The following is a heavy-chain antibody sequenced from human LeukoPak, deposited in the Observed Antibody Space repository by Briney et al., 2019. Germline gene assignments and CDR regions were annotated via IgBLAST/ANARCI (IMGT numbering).Heavy chain of an antibody. D-gene: IGHD2-2*01. Sequence: PPGGSLRLSCAASGNYWMHRVRQAPGKGLVWVSHINSDGSWTSYADSVKGRFTISKDNAKNTVYLQMNNLRAEDTAVYYCVSFYETYWGRGTLVTVSS. CDR1: GNYW. J-gene: IGHJ4*02. CDR2: INSDGSWT. V-gene: IGHV3-74*01. CDR3: VSFYETY.